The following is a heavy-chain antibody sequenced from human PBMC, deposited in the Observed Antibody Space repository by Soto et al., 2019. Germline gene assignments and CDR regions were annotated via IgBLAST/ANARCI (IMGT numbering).Heavy chain of an antibody. CDR3: WRGGGVGVAGSAAFDM. CDR1: GYPVTAYY. D-gene: IGHD3-3*01. Sequence: QLHLVQSGAVVKKPGASVTVSCSASGYPVTAYYMHWVRQAPGRGLEWMGGINPATGAAKYTQTFPGKVTMDREPCTETGFRELGGPTSEEPGGFFCWRGGGVGVAGSAAFDMWGQGTLVTVSS. CDR2: INPATGAA. J-gene: IGHJ3*02. V-gene: IGHV1-2*02.